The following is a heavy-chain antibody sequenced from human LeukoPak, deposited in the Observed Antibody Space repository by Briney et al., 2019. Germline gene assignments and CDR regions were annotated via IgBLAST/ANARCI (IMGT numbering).Heavy chain of an antibody. CDR3: ARDRAAAGIHYFDY. V-gene: IGHV3-21*01. D-gene: IGHD6-13*01. CDR1: GFTFSSYS. J-gene: IGHJ4*02. CDR2: ISSSSSYI. Sequence: GGSLRLSCAASGFTFSSYSMNWVRQAPGKGLEWVSSISSSSSYIYYADSVRGRFTISRDNAKNSLYLQMNSLRAEDTAVYYCARDRAAAGIHYFDYWGQGTLVTVSS.